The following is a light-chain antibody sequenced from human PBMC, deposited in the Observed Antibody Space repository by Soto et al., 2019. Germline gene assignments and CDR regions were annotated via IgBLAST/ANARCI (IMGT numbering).Light chain of an antibody. V-gene: IGKV3-15*01. CDR2: GGS. CDR1: QSVSSN. Sequence: VMTQSPAPLSMSTGNRTTLSCRTSQSVSSNLAWYQQRPGQAPRLLIYGGSTRATGIPARFSGSGSGTEFTLTISSLQSEDFAVYYCQQYNKWRPETFGQGTKVDIK. CDR3: QQYNKWRPET. J-gene: IGKJ1*01.